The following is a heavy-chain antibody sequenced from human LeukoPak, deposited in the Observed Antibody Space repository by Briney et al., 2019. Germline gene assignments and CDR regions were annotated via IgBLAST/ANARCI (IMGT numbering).Heavy chain of an antibody. D-gene: IGHD3-10*01. CDR1: GGSISSGGYS. Sequence: SQTLSLTCAVSGGSISSGGYSWSWIRQPPGKGLEWIGYIYHSGSTYYNPSLKSRVTISVGRSKNQFSLKLSSVTAADTAVYYCARVLLSQYYFVYWGQGTLVTVSS. V-gene: IGHV4-30-2*01. CDR3: ARVLLSQYYFVY. CDR2: IYHSGST. J-gene: IGHJ4*02.